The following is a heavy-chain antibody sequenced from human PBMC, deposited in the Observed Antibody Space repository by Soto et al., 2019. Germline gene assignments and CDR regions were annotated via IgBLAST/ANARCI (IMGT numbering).Heavy chain of an antibody. CDR2: TSPSGGTT. Sequence: EVQLLESGGGLAQPGGSLRLSCAVTGSTLSDYAMNWVRQVPGKGLEWVSSTSPSGGTTYYADSVKGRFTISRDISKNTLYLEMNRLRVEDTATYYCAKADPYCGRVSCYAIRFPYGMDLWGQGTTVTVSS. CDR1: GSTLSDYA. V-gene: IGHV3-23*01. D-gene: IGHD2-21*01. J-gene: IGHJ6*02. CDR3: AKADPYCGRVSCYAIRFPYGMDL.